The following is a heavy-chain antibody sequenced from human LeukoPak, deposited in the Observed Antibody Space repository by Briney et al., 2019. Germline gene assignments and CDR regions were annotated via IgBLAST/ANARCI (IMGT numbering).Heavy chain of an antibody. CDR1: GFTFSSYS. CDR3: ARVYCSSTSCRVGYYFDY. Sequence: GGSLRLSCAASGFTFSSYSMNWVRQAPGKGLEWVSSISSSSSYIYYADSAKGRFTISRDNAKNSLYLQMSSLRAEDTAVYYCARVYCSSTSCRVGYYFDYWGQGTLVTVSS. D-gene: IGHD2-2*01. CDR2: ISSSSSYI. V-gene: IGHV3-21*01. J-gene: IGHJ4*02.